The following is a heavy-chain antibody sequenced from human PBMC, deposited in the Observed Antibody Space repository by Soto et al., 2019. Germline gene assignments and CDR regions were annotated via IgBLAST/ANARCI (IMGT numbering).Heavy chain of an antibody. V-gene: IGHV3-48*01. Sequence: EVQLVESGGGLVKPGGSLRLSCAASGLTFSSYSMNWVRQAPGKGLEWVSYISGSSSTIYYADSVKGRFTISRDNAKNSLYLQMNSLRAEDTGEYYCARHPERIAEIGWFDPWGQGTLVTVSS. D-gene: IGHD6-13*01. CDR1: GLTFSSYS. J-gene: IGHJ5*02. CDR3: ARHPERIAEIGWFDP. CDR2: ISGSSSTI.